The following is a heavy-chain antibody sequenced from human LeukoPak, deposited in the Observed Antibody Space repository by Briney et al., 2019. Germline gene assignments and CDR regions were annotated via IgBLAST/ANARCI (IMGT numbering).Heavy chain of an antibody. Sequence: SETLSLTGTVSGGSISSGGYYWSWIRQRPGKGLEWIGYICYSGSAYYNPSLKSIVTITVDTTKNQLSLSLSSVTAADSALSYCGGGGPTYYYDSSGQGVFDYWGQGTLVTVP. CDR1: GGSISSGGYY. V-gene: IGHV4-31*01. CDR2: ICYSGSA. J-gene: IGHJ4*02. D-gene: IGHD3-22*01. CDR3: GGGGPTYYYDSSGQGVFDY.